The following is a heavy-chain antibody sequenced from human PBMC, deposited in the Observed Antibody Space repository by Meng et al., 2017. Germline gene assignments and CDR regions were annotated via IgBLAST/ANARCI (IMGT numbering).Heavy chain of an antibody. CDR3: ARDLRVSVAGTVWAFDI. J-gene: IGHJ3*02. Sequence: SETLSLTCTVSGGSISSYYWSWIRQPPGKGLEWIGYIYYSGSTNYNPSLKSRVTISVDTSKNPFSLKLSSVTAADTAVYYCARDLRVSVAGTVWAFDIWGQGTRVT. V-gene: IGHV4-59*01. CDR1: GGSISSYY. D-gene: IGHD6-19*01. CDR2: IYYSGST.